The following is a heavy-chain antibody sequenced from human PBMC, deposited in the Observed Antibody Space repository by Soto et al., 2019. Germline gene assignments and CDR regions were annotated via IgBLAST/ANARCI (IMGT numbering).Heavy chain of an antibody. CDR1: GGSISSYY. Sequence: SETLSLTCTVSGGSISSYYWNWIRQPPGKGLEWIGYIYYTGTTNYNSSLKSRVTISVDTSKNQFSLKLSSVTTADTAVYYCARHNVGGTTLAWFAPWGPGSLVTVSS. CDR2: IYYTGTT. D-gene: IGHD1-1*01. V-gene: IGHV4-59*01. J-gene: IGHJ5*02. CDR3: ARHNVGGTTLAWFAP.